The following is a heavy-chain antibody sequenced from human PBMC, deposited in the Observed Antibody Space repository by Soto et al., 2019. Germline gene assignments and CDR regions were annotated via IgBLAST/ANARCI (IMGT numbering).Heavy chain of an antibody. D-gene: IGHD3-3*01. Sequence: SETLSLTCTVSGGSVSSGSYYWSWIRQPPGKGPDWLGYIYYSGSTNYNPSLKSRVTISVYTSKNQFSLKLRYVTAEDTAVYYCATVKYLRERITIFGVVSNWLDPWGKGTLVTFSS. CDR2: IYYSGST. V-gene: IGHV4-61*01. J-gene: IGHJ5*02. CDR3: ATVKYLRERITIFGVVSNWLDP. CDR1: GGSVSSGSYY.